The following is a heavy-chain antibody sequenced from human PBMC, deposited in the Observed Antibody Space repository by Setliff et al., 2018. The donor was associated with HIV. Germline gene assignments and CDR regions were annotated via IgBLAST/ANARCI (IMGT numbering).Heavy chain of an antibody. J-gene: IGHJ4*02. Sequence: SETLSLTCAVYGRLFSGYYWSWFRQSPGKRLEWIGEINHSGDAYYSRSLKSRATLLVDTSKNQFSLKLESMTAADTALYFCARGRFTVLRKDYFDYWSQGMEVTVSS. V-gene: IGHV4-34*01. CDR3: ARGRFTVLRKDYFDY. D-gene: IGHD4-17*01. CDR2: INHSGDA. CDR1: GRLFSGYY.